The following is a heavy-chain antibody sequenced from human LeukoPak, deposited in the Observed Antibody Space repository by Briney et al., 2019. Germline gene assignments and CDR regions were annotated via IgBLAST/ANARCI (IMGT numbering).Heavy chain of an antibody. Sequence: PGGSLRLSCEASGFTFINAWMSWVRQGPGMGLEWVGRIKSKTDGGTTDYAAPVQGRFSISRDDSKNTLYLQMNSLKTEDTGTYYCTTNSSSWYSSSYYFYYMDVWGKGTTVTVSS. CDR3: TTNSSSWYSSSYYFYYMDV. CDR2: IKSKTDGGTT. J-gene: IGHJ6*03. CDR1: GFTFINAW. D-gene: IGHD6-13*01. V-gene: IGHV3-15*01.